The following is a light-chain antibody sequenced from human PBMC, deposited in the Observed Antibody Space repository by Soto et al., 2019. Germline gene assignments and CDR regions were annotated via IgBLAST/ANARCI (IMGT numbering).Light chain of an antibody. V-gene: IGKV3-15*01. CDR2: GAS. J-gene: IGKJ3*01. Sequence: EIVMTQPPATLSVSPGERATLSCRASQSVSSNLAWYQQKPGQAPRLLIYGASTRATGIPARFSGSGSGTEFTLTISSLQSEDFAVYYCQQYNNWPRTFGPGTKVDIK. CDR3: QQYNNWPRT. CDR1: QSVSSN.